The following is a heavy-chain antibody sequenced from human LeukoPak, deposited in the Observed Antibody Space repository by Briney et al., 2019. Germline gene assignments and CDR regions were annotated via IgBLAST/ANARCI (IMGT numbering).Heavy chain of an antibody. V-gene: IGHV1-58*02. CDR2: IVVGSGNT. CDR3: ARDHWQVYYDSSGYKYYYGMDV. J-gene: IGHJ6*02. CDR1: GFTFTSSA. D-gene: IGHD3-22*01. Sequence: GASVKVSCKASGFTFTSSAMQWVRQARGQRLEWIGWIVVGSGNTNYAQKFQERVTITRDMSTSTAYMELSSLRSEDTAVYYCARDHWQVYYDSSGYKYYYGMDVWGQGTTVTVSS.